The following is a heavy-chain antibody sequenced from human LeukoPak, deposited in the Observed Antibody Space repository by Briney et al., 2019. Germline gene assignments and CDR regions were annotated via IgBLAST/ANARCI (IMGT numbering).Heavy chain of an antibody. CDR1: GFTFSSYA. V-gene: IGHV3-30*04. CDR2: ISYDGSNK. J-gene: IGHJ6*03. Sequence: GRSLRLSCAASGFTFSSYAMHWVRQAPGKGLEWVAVISYDGSNKYYADSVKGRFTISRDNSKNTLYLQMNSLKTEDTAVYYCTTDSGVCSGGSCYWGEIGYYYYMDVWGKGTTVTVSS. D-gene: IGHD2-15*01. CDR3: TTDSGVCSGGSCYWGEIGYYYYMDV.